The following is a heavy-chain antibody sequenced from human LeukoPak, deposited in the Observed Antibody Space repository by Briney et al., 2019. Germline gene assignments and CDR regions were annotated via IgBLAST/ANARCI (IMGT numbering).Heavy chain of an antibody. D-gene: IGHD4-17*01. CDR3: AKASYDYGDSNWFDP. Sequence: SGGSLSLSCAASGFIFSSYATRCVRQAPGKGLEWVAFIRYDGSNKYYADSVKGRFTIPRDNSKNTLYLKMNSLRSSETAVYECAKASYDYGDSNWFDPWGQGTLVTVSS. CDR1: GFIFSSYA. V-gene: IGHV3-30*02. CDR2: IRYDGSNK. J-gene: IGHJ5*01.